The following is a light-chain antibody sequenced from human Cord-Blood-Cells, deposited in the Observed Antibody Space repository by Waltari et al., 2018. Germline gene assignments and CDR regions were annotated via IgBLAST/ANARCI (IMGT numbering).Light chain of an antibody. J-gene: IGLJ1*01. Sequence: SYELTQPPSVSVSPGQTASITCSGDKLGDKYACWYQQKPGQSPVLVISQDSKRPSGNPERFSGSNSGNTATLTISGTQAMDEADYYCQAWDSSTYVFGTGTKVTVL. CDR1: KLGDKY. V-gene: IGLV3-1*01. CDR2: QDS. CDR3: QAWDSSTYV.